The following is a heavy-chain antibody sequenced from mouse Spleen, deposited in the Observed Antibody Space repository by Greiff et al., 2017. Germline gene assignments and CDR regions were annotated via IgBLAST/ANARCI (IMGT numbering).Heavy chain of an antibody. D-gene: IGHD3-3*01. J-gene: IGHJ3*01. Sequence: QVQLQQPGAELVKPGASVKLSCKASGYTFTSYWMQWVKQRPGQGLEWIGEIDPSDSYTNYNQKFKGKATLTVDTSSSTAYMQLSSLTSEDSAVYYCARGDPGAWFAYWGQGTLVTVSA. CDR1: GYTFTSYW. CDR3: ARGDPGAWFAY. CDR2: IDPSDSYT. V-gene: IGHV1-50*01.